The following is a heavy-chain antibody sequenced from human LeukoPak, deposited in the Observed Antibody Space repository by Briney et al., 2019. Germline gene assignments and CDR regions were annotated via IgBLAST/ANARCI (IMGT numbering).Heavy chain of an antibody. CDR3: ATGGTMVQSNVFDI. Sequence: ASVKVSCKVSGYTLTESSMQWLRQAPGKGLEWMGGFDPESGETIFAQKFQGRVTVTEDTSTDTAYMELRGLRSEDTAVYYCATGGTMVQSNVFDIWGQGTMVIVSS. D-gene: IGHD3-10*01. CDR1: GYTLTESS. V-gene: IGHV1-24*01. J-gene: IGHJ3*02. CDR2: FDPESGET.